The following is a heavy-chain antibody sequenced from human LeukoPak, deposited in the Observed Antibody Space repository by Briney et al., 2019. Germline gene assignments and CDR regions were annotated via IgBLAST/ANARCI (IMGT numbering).Heavy chain of an antibody. J-gene: IGHJ4*02. V-gene: IGHV3-48*01. CDR2: IGIDSGNT. Sequence: PGGSLRLSCTASGFPFIEYSMNWVRQAPGKGLEWISYIGIDSGNTKHAASVRGRFTISADKAKNSLYLQMNSLRVEDTAVYYCARDHNYAFDNWGQGTLVSVAS. D-gene: IGHD1-1*01. CDR1: GFPFIEYS. CDR3: ARDHNYAFDN.